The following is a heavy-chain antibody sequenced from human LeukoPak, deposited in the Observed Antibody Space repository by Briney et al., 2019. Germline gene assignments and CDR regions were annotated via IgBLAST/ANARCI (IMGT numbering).Heavy chain of an antibody. CDR1: GGSFSGYY. J-gene: IGHJ4*02. CDR3: ARRGVLDY. CDR2: INRGGST. Sequence: SETLSLTCAVYGGSFSGYYWSWIRQPPGKGLEWIGEINRGGSTNFNPSLKSRVTISLDTSKNQFSLKLSSVTAADTAVYYCARRGVLDYWGQGTLVTVSS. V-gene: IGHV4-34*01. D-gene: IGHD3-10*01.